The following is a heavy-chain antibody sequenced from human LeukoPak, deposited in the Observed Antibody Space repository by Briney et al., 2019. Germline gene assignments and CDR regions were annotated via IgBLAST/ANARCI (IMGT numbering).Heavy chain of an antibody. CDR2: IYYSGST. J-gene: IGHJ5*02. Sequence: SETLSLTCTVSGGSISNYYWNWIRQPPGKGLEWIGYIYYSGSTNCNPSLKSRVTISVDTSKNQFSLKLSSVTAADTAVYYCARGKLDIVVVVAATISSVWFDPWGQGTLVTVSS. D-gene: IGHD2-15*01. CDR1: GGSISNYY. V-gene: IGHV4-59*01. CDR3: ARGKLDIVVVVAATISSVWFDP.